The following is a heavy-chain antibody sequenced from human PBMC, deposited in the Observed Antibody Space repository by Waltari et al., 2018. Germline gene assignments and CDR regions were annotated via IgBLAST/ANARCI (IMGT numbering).Heavy chain of an antibody. J-gene: IGHJ6*02. D-gene: IGHD4-17*01. Sequence: QVQLVESGGGVVQPGGSLRLSCAASGFTFSSYGMHWVRQAPGKGLEWVAFIRYDGSNKYYADCVNGRFTISRANSKNTLYLQMNSLRAEDMAVYYCAKDLYSGDWNYYYYGMDVWGQGTTVTVSS. CDR3: AKDLYSGDWNYYYYGMDV. V-gene: IGHV3-30*02. CDR1: GFTFSSYG. CDR2: IRYDGSNK.